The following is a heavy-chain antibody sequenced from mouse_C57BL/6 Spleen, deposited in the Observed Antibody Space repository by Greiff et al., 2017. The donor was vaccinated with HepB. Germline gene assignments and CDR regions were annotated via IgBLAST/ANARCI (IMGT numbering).Heavy chain of an antibody. Sequence: EVKLQESGAELVRPGASVKLSCTASGFNIKDDYMHWVKQRPEQGLEWIGWIDPENGDTEYASKFQGKATITADTSSNTAYLQLSSLTSEDTAVYYCTTFYYSNYGFAYWGQGTLVTVSA. V-gene: IGHV14-4*01. CDR1: GFNIKDDY. CDR3: TTFYYSNYGFAY. D-gene: IGHD2-5*01. CDR2: IDPENGDT. J-gene: IGHJ3*01.